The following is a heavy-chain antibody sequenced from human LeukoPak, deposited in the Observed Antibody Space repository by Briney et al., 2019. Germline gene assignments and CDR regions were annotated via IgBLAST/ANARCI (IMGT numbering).Heavy chain of an antibody. CDR2: IYYSGST. D-gene: IGHD6-13*01. V-gene: IGHV4-31*03. CDR1: GGSISSGGYY. J-gene: IGHJ3*02. Sequence: SQTLSLTCTVSGGSISSGGYYWSWIRQHPGKGLEWIGYIYYSGSTYYNPSLKSRVTISVDTSKNQFSLKLSSVTAADTAVYYCARDPAGIAPFAFDIWGQGTMVTVSS. CDR3: ARDPAGIAPFAFDI.